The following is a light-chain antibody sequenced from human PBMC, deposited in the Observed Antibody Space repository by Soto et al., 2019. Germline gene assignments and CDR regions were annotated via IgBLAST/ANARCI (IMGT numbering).Light chain of an antibody. CDR2: DAY. Sequence: ETMMTRSPDTLSVSLGERATLPCRASQSLRSSLAWYQQKPGQAPRLLIYDAYTRATGIQARFSGSGSGTEFTLTIRRLEPEDFAVYYCQQYGSSSWTFGQGTKVDIK. V-gene: IGKV3-15*01. CDR3: QQYGSSSWT. J-gene: IGKJ1*01. CDR1: QSLRSS.